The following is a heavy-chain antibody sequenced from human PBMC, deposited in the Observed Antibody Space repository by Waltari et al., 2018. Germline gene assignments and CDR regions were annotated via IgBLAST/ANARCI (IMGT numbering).Heavy chain of an antibody. Sequence: QLQLRESGPGLLKPSETLSLTCSVSGDSIGSGYYYWGWIRQAPGKGLEWIGSIYFAGTTYYNPALKRLLTISVATSKNQFSLRLSSVTAADTAVYYCAREVGGSSWSTTPRGDAFDIWGQGTMVTVSS. D-gene: IGHD6-13*01. CDR2: IYFAGTT. CDR3: AREVGGSSWSTTPRGDAFDI. V-gene: IGHV4-39*07. CDR1: GDSIGSGYYY. J-gene: IGHJ3*02.